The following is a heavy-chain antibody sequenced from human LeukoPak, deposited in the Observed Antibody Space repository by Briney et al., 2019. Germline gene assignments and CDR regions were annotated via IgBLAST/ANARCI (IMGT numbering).Heavy chain of an antibody. Sequence: GGSLRLSCTASGVTFSSYSMNWVRQAPGKGLEWVSYIGSSSSTIYYADSVKGRFTISRDNAKNSLYLQMNSLRAEDTAVYYCARAKHPFIVVVPAATYYFDYWGQGTLVTVSS. CDR1: GVTFSSYS. CDR2: IGSSSSTI. J-gene: IGHJ4*02. D-gene: IGHD2-2*01. V-gene: IGHV3-48*01. CDR3: ARAKHPFIVVVPAATYYFDY.